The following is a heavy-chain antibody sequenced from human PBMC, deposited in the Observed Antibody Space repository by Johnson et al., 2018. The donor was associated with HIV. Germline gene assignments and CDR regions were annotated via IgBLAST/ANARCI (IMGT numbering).Heavy chain of an antibody. CDR1: GFTFSSYA. J-gene: IGHJ3*02. D-gene: IGHD1/OR15-1a*01. CDR3: ARDLGNWDSPRSAFDI. V-gene: IGHV3-30*04. CDR2: ISYAGSNK. Sequence: QVQLVESGGGVVQPGRSLRLSCAASGFTFSSYAMHWVRQAPGKGLEWVAVISYAGSNKYYTDSVKGRFTISRDNSKNTLYLQMNSLRVEDTAVYYCARDLGNWDSPRSAFDIWGQGTMVTVSS.